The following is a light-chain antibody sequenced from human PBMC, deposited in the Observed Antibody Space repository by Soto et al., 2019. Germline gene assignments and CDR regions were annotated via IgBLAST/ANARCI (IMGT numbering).Light chain of an antibody. CDR3: PKYHSYYPRT. CDR2: DAS. CDR1: QSISSW. V-gene: IGKV1-5*01. Sequence: DIQMTQSPSTLSASVGDRVTITCRASQSISSWVAWYQQKPGKAPKLLIYDASSLESGVPSRFSRSGSGTDFSLTISSLQPHEFATSYCPKYHSYYPRTFGEGTKV. J-gene: IGKJ1*01.